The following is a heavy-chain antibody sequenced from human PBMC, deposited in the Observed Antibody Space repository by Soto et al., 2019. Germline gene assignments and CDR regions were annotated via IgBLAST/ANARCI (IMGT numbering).Heavy chain of an antibody. V-gene: IGHV1-69*01. CDR1: GGTFSSYA. CDR2: IIPIFGTA. Sequence: QVQLVQSGAEVKKPGSSVKVSCKASGGTFSSYAISWVRQAPGQGLEWMGGIIPIFGTANYAQKFQGRVTITADESTSTACMGLSSLRSEDTAVYYCAGGVVPAANYYYYGMDVWGQGTTVTVSS. CDR3: AGGVVPAANYYYYGMDV. J-gene: IGHJ6*02. D-gene: IGHD2-2*01.